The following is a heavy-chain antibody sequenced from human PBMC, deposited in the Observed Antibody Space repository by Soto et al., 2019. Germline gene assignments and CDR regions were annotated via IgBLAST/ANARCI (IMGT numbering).Heavy chain of an antibody. Sequence: QVQLVQSGAEVKKPGSSVKVSCKASGGTFSSYAISWVRQAPGQGLEWMGGIIPIFGTANYAQKFQGRVTIAADESTSTAYMELGSLRSEDTAVHYCARVRVRFLEWLGSEGWGQGTLVTVSS. CDR2: IIPIFGTA. D-gene: IGHD3-3*01. CDR3: ARVRVRFLEWLGSEG. J-gene: IGHJ4*02. V-gene: IGHV1-69*12. CDR1: GGTFSSYA.